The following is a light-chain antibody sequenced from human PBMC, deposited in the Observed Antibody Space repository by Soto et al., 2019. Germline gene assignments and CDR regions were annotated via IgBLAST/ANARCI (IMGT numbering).Light chain of an antibody. CDR1: QSISSW. J-gene: IGKJ1*01. V-gene: IGKV1-5*01. CDR3: QQYNSYSPTT. Sequence: DIQMTQSPSTLSASVGDRVTITYRASQSISSWLAWYQQKPGKAPKLLIYDASSLKSGVPSRFSGSGSGTEFTLTISSLQPDDFATYYCQQYNSYSPTTFGQGTKV. CDR2: DAS.